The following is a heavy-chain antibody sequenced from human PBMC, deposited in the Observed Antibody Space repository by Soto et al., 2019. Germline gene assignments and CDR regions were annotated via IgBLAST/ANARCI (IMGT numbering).Heavy chain of an antibody. CDR2: MNPNSGNT. D-gene: IGHD2-2*02. J-gene: IGHJ6*02. V-gene: IGHV1-8*01. CDR3: ARSSGYCSSTSCYIYYYYYGMDV. Sequence: GASVKVSCKASGYTFTSYDINWVRQATGQGLEWMGWMNPNSGNTGYAQKFQGRVTMTRNTSISTAYMELSSLRSEDTAVYYCARSSGYCSSTSCYIYYYYYGMDVWGQGTTVTGSS. CDR1: GYTFTSYD.